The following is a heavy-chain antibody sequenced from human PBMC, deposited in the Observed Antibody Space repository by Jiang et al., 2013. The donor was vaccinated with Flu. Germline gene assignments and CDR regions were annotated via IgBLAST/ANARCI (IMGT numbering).Heavy chain of an antibody. CDR1: GGSISRSNW. Sequence: PGLVKPSETLSLTCAVSGGSISRSNWWSWVRQPPGKGLEWIGQIYHSGNTNHNPSLKSRVTISVDNSKNQFSLKLTSVTAADTAVYYCARDSPVTGNTFDIWGQGTMVTVSS. CDR2: IYHSGNT. J-gene: IGHJ3*02. V-gene: IGHV4-4*02. CDR3: ARDSPVTGNTFDI. D-gene: IGHD2-21*02.